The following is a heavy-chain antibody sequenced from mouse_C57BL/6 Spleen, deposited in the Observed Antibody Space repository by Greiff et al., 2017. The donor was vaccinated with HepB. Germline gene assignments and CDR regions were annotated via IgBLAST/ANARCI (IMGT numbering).Heavy chain of an antibody. V-gene: IGHV1-15*01. CDR3: TRKRDGRDYYAMDY. CDR1: GYTFTDYE. CDR2: IDPETGGT. J-gene: IGHJ4*01. D-gene: IGHD1-1*02. Sequence: QVHVKQSGAELVRPGASVTLSCKASGYTFTDYEMHWVKQTPVHGLEWIGAIDPETGGTAYNQKFKGKAILTADKSSSTAYMELRSLTSEDSAVYYCTRKRDGRDYYAMDYWGQGTSVTVSS.